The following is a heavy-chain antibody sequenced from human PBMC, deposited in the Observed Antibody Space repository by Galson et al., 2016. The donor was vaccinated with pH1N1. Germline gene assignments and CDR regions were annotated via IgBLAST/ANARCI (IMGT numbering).Heavy chain of an antibody. Sequence: SLRLSCAASGFTFSSYSMNWVRQAPGNGLEWVSYISLSGSIIHYADSVKGRFIISRDSAKNSLYLQMNSLRAEGTALYYCAREGLWPGVDAFDIWGQGTMVTVSS. V-gene: IGHV3-48*01. D-gene: IGHD4/OR15-4a*01. CDR1: GFTFSSYS. CDR3: AREGLWPGVDAFDI. CDR2: ISLSGSII. J-gene: IGHJ3*02.